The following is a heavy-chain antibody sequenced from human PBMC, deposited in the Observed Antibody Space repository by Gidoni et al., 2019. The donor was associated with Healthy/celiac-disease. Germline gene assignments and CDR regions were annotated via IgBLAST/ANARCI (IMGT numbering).Heavy chain of an antibody. CDR3: AKGSITIFGVVTFFDY. Sequence: EVQLVESGGGLVQPGRSLRLSCAASGFTFDDYAMHWVRQATGKGLEWVSGISWNSGSIGYADSVKGRFTISRDNAKNSLYLQMNSLRAEDTALYYCAKGSITIFGVVTFFDYWGQGTLVTVSS. CDR1: GFTFDDYA. D-gene: IGHD3-3*01. CDR2: ISWNSGSI. V-gene: IGHV3-9*01. J-gene: IGHJ4*02.